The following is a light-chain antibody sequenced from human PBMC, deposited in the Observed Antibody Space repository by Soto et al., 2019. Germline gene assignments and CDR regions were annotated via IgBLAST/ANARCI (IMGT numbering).Light chain of an antibody. J-gene: IGKJ4*01. CDR2: LGS. Sequence: EIVMTQSPLSLSVTPGEPASISCRSSQSLLHRSGYNYLDWYLQKPGQSPQLLIHLGSTRAFGVPDRFSGSGSGTDFTLKISRVEAEDVGLYYCMQALQTPLTFGGGTKV. V-gene: IGKV2-28*01. CDR3: MQALQTPLT. CDR1: QSLLHRSGYNY.